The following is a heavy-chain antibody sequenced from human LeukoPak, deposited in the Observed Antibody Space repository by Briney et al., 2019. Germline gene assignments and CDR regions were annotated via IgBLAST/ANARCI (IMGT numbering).Heavy chain of an antibody. V-gene: IGHV4-34*01. J-gene: IGHJ4*02. D-gene: IGHD3-10*01. CDR1: GGSFSGYY. CDR3: ASLTIIYY. CDR2: INHSGST. Sequence: PSETLSLICAVYGGSFSGYYWSWIRQPPGKGLEWIGEINHSGSTNYNPSLKSRVTISVDTSKNQFSLKLSSVTAADTAVYYCASLTIIYYWGQGTLVTVSS.